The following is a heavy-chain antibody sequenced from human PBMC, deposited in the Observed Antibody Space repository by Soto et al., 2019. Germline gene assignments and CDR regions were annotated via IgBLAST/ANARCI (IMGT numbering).Heavy chain of an antibody. D-gene: IGHD3-3*01. CDR3: ARAKVLRFLDLDV. CDR2: IYHSGST. J-gene: IGHJ6*02. V-gene: IGHV4-30-2*01. Sequence: WSWIRQPPGKGLEWIGYIYHSGSTYYNPSLKSRVTISVDRSKNQFSLKLSSVTAADTAVYYCARAKVLRFLDLDVWGQGTTVTVSS.